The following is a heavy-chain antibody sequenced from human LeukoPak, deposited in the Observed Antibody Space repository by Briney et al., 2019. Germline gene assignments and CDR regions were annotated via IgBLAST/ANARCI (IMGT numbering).Heavy chain of an antibody. CDR2: VSSHENDG. J-gene: IGHJ4*02. V-gene: IGHV3-30*01. Sequence: GGSLRLSCAVSEFTFSHFAMHWVRQAPGKGLGWVAVVSSHENDGYYADSVRGRFTISRDNSKNTLYLQIDSLRAEDTAIYYCTRDAYNFNDFDYWGQGTLVTVSS. CDR1: EFTFSHFA. D-gene: IGHD5-24*01. CDR3: TRDAYNFNDFDY.